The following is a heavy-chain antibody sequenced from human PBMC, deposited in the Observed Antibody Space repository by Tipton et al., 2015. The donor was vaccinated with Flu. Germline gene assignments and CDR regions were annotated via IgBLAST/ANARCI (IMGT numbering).Heavy chain of an antibody. V-gene: IGHV4-34*01. D-gene: IGHD3-10*01. CDR3: ARGFYGSGSYQRRYFDY. CDR1: GGSFSGYY. Sequence: TLSLTCAVYGGSFSGYYWNWIRQPPGKGLEWIGEINHSGSTNYNPSLKSRVTISVDTSKHQFSLKLSSVTAAVTAVYYCARGFYGSGSYQRRYFDYWGQGTLVTVSS. J-gene: IGHJ4*02. CDR2: INHSGST.